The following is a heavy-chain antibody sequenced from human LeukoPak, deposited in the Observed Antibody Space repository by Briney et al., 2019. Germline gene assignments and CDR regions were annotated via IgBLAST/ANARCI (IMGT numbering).Heavy chain of an antibody. V-gene: IGHV3-7*01. D-gene: IGHD2-15*01. CDR2: IKQDGSEK. CDR3: ARDLTVRCSGGSCYSAFDY. CDR1: GFTFSSYW. Sequence: GGSLRLSCAASGFTFSSYWMSWVRQAPGKGREWVANIKQDGSEKYYVDSVKGRFTISRDNAKNSLYLQMNSLRAEDTAVYYCARDLTVRCSGGSCYSAFDYWGQGTLVTVSS. J-gene: IGHJ4*02.